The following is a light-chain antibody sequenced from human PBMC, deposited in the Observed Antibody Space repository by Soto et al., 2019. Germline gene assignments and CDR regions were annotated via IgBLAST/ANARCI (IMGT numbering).Light chain of an antibody. CDR3: ATWDDSRNGYV. Sequence: QSVLTQPPSASGTPGQRVTISASGSSSNIGSSTVSWYQQLPGTAPKLLIYDNDERPSGVPARFSGSKSGTSASLAISGLQSEDEGDYYCATWDDSRNGYVFGPGTKVTV. CDR2: DND. J-gene: IGLJ1*01. CDR1: SSNIGSST. V-gene: IGLV1-44*01.